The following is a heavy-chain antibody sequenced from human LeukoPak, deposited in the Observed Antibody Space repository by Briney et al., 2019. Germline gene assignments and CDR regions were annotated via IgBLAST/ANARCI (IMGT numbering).Heavy chain of an antibody. J-gene: IGHJ4*02. V-gene: IGHV3-74*01. CDR3: ATKQWLAPPPDS. CDR1: RFTFSKYW. CDR2: INTDGTVT. D-gene: IGHD6-19*01. Sequence: GGSLRPSCAASRFTFSKYWMLWVRQAPGKGLESVSRINTDGTVTTYADSVKGRFTVSRDNADDTMFLQMNSVRDEDTAVYYCATKQWLAPPPDSWGQGTPVTVSS.